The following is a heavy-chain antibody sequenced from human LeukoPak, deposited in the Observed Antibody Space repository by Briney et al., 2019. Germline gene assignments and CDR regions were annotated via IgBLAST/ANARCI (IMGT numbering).Heavy chain of an antibody. CDR2: IYTSGST. CDR3: ASQLYYDSSGYYPTWFDY. D-gene: IGHD3-22*01. V-gene: IGHV4-61*02. Sequence: SETLSLTCTVSGGSISSGSYYWSWIRQPAGKGLEWIGRIYTSGSTNYSPSLKSRVTISVDTSKNQFSLKLSSVTAADTAVYYCASQLYYDSSGYYPTWFDYWGQGTLVTVSS. CDR1: GGSISSGSYY. J-gene: IGHJ4*02.